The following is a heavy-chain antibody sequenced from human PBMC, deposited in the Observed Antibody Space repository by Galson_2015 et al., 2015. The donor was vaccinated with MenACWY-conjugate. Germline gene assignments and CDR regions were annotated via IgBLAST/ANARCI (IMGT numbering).Heavy chain of an antibody. Sequence: LRLSCAASGFSVSTNYMTWVRQAPGKGLEWVSIMYSGGSTHLADSVKGRFTMSRDNSKNTVYLQMNNLRGEDTAVYYCARKGVVVARIYALDVWGQGTTVTVSS. D-gene: IGHD3-16*01. J-gene: IGHJ6*02. CDR2: MYSGGST. CDR1: GFSVSTNY. CDR3: ARKGVVVARIYALDV. V-gene: IGHV3-53*01.